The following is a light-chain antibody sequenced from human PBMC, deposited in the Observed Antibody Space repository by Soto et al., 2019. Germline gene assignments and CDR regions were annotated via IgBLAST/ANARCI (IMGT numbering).Light chain of an antibody. CDR1: QTVRANS. CDR3: QQYGDSPVT. CDR2: GAS. V-gene: IGKV3-20*01. J-gene: IGKJ1*01. Sequence: EIVLTQSPGTLSLSPGDRATLSCRASQTVRANSLAWYQQKPGQAPRLVIHGASNRATDIPDRISGSGSGTDFTVTISRLEPEDFAVYYCQQYGDSPVTFGQGTKVEIK.